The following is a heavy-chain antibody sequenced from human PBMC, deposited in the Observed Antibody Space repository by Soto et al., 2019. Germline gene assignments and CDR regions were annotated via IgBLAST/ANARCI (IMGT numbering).Heavy chain of an antibody. Sequence: SVKVSCKASGGTFSSYAISWVRQAPGQGLEWMGGIIPIFGTANYAQKFQGRVTITADESTSTAYMELSSLRSEDTAVYYCARGNHYQNVPFYYYYGMDVWGQGTTVTVSS. CDR3: ARGNHYQNVPFYYYYGMDV. D-gene: IGHD2-2*01. CDR1: GGTFSSYA. J-gene: IGHJ6*02. CDR2: IIPIFGTA. V-gene: IGHV1-69*13.